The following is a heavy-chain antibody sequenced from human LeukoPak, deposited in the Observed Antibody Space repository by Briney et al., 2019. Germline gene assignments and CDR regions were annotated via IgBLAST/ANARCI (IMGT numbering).Heavy chain of an antibody. CDR2: MNPNSGNT. CDR3: ARAGWELPKRESYYYYGMDV. Sequence: GASVKVFCTASGYIFTSYDIIWVRQATGQGLEWMGWMNPNSGNTGYAQMFHGRLTMTRNTAISTAYMELSSLRSEVTAVCYCARAGWELPKRESYYYYGMDVWGQGTTVTVSS. J-gene: IGHJ6*02. V-gene: IGHV1-8*01. CDR1: GYIFTSYD. D-gene: IGHD1-26*01.